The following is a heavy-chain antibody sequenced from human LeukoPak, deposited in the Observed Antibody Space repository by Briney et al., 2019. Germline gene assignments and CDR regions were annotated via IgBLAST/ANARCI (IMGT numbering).Heavy chain of an antibody. D-gene: IGHD2-2*01. Sequence: ASVRVSCKASGYIFTNYGISWVRQAPGQGLEWMGWISAYNGNTNYAQKLQGRVTMTTDTSTSTAYMELRSLRSDDTAVYYCARGYCSSTSCHGRGFDYWGQGTLVTVSS. V-gene: IGHV1-18*01. J-gene: IGHJ4*02. CDR3: ARGYCSSTSCHGRGFDY. CDR2: ISAYNGNT. CDR1: GYIFTNYG.